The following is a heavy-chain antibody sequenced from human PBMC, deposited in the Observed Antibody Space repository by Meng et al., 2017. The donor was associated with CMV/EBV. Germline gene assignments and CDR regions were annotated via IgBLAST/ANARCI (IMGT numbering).Heavy chain of an antibody. CDR2: ISAYNGNT. CDR3: ARDLGTYDFWSGYLPNFDY. V-gene: IGHV1-18*01. D-gene: IGHD3-3*01. J-gene: IGHJ4*02. Sequence: ASVKVSCKASGYTFTSYGISWVRQAPGQGLEWMGWISAYNGNTNYAQKLQGRVTMITDTSTSTAYMELRSLRSDDTAVYYCARDLGTYDFWSGYLPNFDYWGQGTLVTVSS. CDR1: GYTFTSYG.